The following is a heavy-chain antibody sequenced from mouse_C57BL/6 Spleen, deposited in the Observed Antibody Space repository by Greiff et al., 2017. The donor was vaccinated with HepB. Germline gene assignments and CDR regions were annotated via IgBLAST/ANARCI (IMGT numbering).Heavy chain of an antibody. CDR2: IRSKSNNYAT. V-gene: IGHV10-1*01. CDR1: GFSFNTYA. Sequence: EVQRVESGGGLVQPKGSLKLSCAASGFSFNTYAMNWVRQAPGKGLEWVARIRSKSNNYATYYADSVKDRFTISRDDSESMLYLQMNNLKTEDTAMYYCVIDGYYRYFDVWGTGTTVTVSS. J-gene: IGHJ1*03. CDR3: VIDGYYRYFDV. D-gene: IGHD2-3*01.